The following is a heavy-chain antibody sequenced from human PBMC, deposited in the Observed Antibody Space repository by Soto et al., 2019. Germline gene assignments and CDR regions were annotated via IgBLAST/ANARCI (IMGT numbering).Heavy chain of an antibody. CDR3: ARVPDTGGRDYLDC. CDR2: IFSGGST. V-gene: IGHV3-53*01. D-gene: IGHD7-27*01. CDR1: GFTVSHNY. J-gene: IGHJ4*02. Sequence: EVQLVESGGGLIQPGGSLRLSCAASGFTVSHNYMTWVRQAPGKGLEWVSVIFSGGSTYYGDSVKGRFTISRDISKNMVYLQMYTLRAQDTGVYYCARVPDTGGRDYLDCWGQVTLVTVSS.